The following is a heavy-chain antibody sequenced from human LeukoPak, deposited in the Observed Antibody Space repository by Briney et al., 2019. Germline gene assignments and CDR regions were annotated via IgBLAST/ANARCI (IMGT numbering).Heavy chain of an antibody. CDR2: IYYSGST. D-gene: IGHD5-18*01. V-gene: IGHV4-59*12. J-gene: IGHJ4*02. Sequence: LETLSLTCTVSGGSISSYYWSWIRQPPGKGLEWIGYIYYSGSTNYNPSLKSRVTMSIDTSKNQFSLNLRSVTAADTAVYYCARDFGYSYGPFDYWGQGTLVTVSS. CDR1: GGSISSYY. CDR3: ARDFGYSYGPFDY.